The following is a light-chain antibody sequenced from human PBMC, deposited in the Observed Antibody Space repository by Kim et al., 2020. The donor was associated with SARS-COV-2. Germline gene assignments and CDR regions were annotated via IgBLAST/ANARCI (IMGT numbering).Light chain of an antibody. Sequence: SYELTQPPSVSVSPGQTASITCSGDKLGDKYACWYQQKAGQSPVLVIYQDRKRPSGIPERFSGSNSGNTATLTISGTQAMDEADYYCQAWDSSPGVFGGG. CDR3: QAWDSSPGV. CDR1: KLGDKY. CDR2: QDR. J-gene: IGLJ2*01. V-gene: IGLV3-1*01.